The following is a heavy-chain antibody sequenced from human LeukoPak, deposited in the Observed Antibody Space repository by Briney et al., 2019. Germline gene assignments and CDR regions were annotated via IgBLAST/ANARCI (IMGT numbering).Heavy chain of an antibody. Sequence: SETLSLTCAVSGYSISSGYYWGWIRQPPGKGLEWIGSMYHNGSTYYNPSLKSRVSISVDTSKNQFSLKLSSVTAADTAVYYCARSRQGWWLLDYWGQGTLVTVSS. CDR3: ARSRQGWWLLDY. CDR2: MYHNGST. D-gene: IGHD5-12*01. CDR1: GYSISSGYY. J-gene: IGHJ4*02. V-gene: IGHV4-38-2*01.